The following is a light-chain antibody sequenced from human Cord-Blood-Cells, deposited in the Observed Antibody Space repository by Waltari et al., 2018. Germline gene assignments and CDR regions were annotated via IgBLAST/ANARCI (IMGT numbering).Light chain of an antibody. Sequence: AIRMTQSPSSLSASTGDRVTITCRASPGISSYLAWYQQKPGKAPKLLIYAASTLQSGVPSRFSGSGSGTDFTLTISCLQSEDFAAYYWQQYYSYPRTFGQGTKVEIK. CDR2: AAS. CDR3: QQYYSYPRT. V-gene: IGKV1-8*01. CDR1: PGISSY. J-gene: IGKJ1*01.